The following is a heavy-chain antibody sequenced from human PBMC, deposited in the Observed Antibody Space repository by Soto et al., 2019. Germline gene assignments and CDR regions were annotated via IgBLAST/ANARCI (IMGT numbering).Heavy chain of an antibody. CDR2: INPNSGGT. V-gene: IGHV1-2*02. Sequence: ASVKVSCKASGYTFTGYCMRWVRQAPGQGLEWMGWINPNSGGTNYAQKFQGRVTMTRDTSISTAYMELSRLRSDDTAVYYCARSELRSGYYDYWGQGTLVTVSS. D-gene: IGHD3-3*01. J-gene: IGHJ4*02. CDR1: GYTFTGYC. CDR3: ARSELRSGYYDY.